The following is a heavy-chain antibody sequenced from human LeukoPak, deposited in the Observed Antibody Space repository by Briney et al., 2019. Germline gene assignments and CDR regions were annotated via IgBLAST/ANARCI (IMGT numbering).Heavy chain of an antibody. D-gene: IGHD6-13*01. V-gene: IGHV1-2*02. CDR2: INPNSGGT. J-gene: IGHJ6*03. CDR1: GYTFTGYY. CDR3: ARAQYSSSWYYGYYYYYMDV. Sequence: GASVKVSCKASGYTFTGYYMHWVRQAPGQGLEWMGWINPNSGGTNYAQKFQGRVTMTTDKSISTAYMELSRLRSDDTAVYYCARAQYSSSWYYGYYYYYMDVWGKGTTVTVSS.